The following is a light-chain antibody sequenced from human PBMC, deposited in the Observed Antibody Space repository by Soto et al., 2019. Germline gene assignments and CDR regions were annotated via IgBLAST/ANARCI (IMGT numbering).Light chain of an antibody. CDR1: QSVSKY. Sequence: EIVFTQSPVTLSLSQGERATLSCMASQSVSKYLAWYQQKPGQAPRLLIYGASTRATGIPARFSGSGSGTEFTLTISSLQSEDFAVYYCQQYNNWPPITFGQGTRLEIK. J-gene: IGKJ5*01. V-gene: IGKV3-15*01. CDR2: GAS. CDR3: QQYNNWPPIT.